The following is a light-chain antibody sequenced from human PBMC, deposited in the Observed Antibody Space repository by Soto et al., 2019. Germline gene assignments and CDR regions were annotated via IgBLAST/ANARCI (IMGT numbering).Light chain of an antibody. CDR2: GAS. CDR3: QQYGSSIFT. CDR1: QSVSSIY. Sequence: EIVLTQSPGTLSLSPGERATLSCRASQSVSSIYLAWYQQKPGQAPRLLIYGASSRATGIPDRFSGSGSGTDFTLTISRLEPEDFAVYYCQQYGSSIFTFGPGTKVDIK. V-gene: IGKV3-20*01. J-gene: IGKJ3*01.